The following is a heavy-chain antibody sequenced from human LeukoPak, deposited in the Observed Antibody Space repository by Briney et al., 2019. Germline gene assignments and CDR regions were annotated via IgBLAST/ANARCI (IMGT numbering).Heavy chain of an antibody. D-gene: IGHD4-17*01. V-gene: IGHV3-23*01. CDR2: ISGSGGST. J-gene: IGHJ6*02. CDR3: AKVSDYAYYYGMDV. Sequence: GGSLRLSCAASGFTFSSYAMSWVRQAPGKGLEWVSAISGSGGSTYYEDSVKGRFTISRDNSKNTLYLQMNSLRAEDTAVYYCAKVSDYAYYYGMDVWGQGTTVTVSS. CDR1: GFTFSSYA.